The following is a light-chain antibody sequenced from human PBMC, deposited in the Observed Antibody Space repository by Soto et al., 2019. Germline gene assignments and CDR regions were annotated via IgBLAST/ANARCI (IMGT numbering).Light chain of an antibody. J-gene: IGLJ1*01. CDR1: SSDVGGYDH. V-gene: IGLV2-8*01. CDR2: EVT. Sequence: QSVLTQPPSASGSLGQSVTIPCTGTSSDVGGYDHVSWYQQHPGKAPKLMIYEVTKRPAGVPDRFSGSKSGNTASLTVSGLQAEDEADYYCSSDAGNYNYVFGTGTMVTVL. CDR3: SSDAGNYNYV.